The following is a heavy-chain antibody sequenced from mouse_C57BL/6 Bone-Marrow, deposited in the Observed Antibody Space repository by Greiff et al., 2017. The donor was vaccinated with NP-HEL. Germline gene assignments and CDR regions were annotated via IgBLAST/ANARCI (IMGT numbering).Heavy chain of an antibody. D-gene: IGHD1-1*01. J-gene: IGHJ4*01. CDR1: GYTFTSYW. Sequence: QVQLQQSGAELVKPGASVKMSCKASGYTFTSYWITWVKQRPGQGLEWIGDIYPGSGSTNYNEKFKSKATLTVDTSSSTAYMQLSSLTSEDSAVYYCARTGYYGSSPIYYAMDYWGQGTSVTVSS. CDR3: ARTGYYGSSPIYYAMDY. CDR2: IYPGSGST. V-gene: IGHV1-55*01.